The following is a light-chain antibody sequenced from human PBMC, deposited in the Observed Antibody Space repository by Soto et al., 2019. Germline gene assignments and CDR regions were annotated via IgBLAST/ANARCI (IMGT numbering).Light chain of an antibody. CDR2: GAS. Sequence: SVFAQAPSTLSLSPGERATPSCRASQSVSSSDLAWYQQKPGQAPRLLISGASSRATGIPDRFSGSGSGTDFTLTISRLEPEDFAVFYCQQYGTSPPTFGQGTKVDIK. J-gene: IGKJ1*01. CDR3: QQYGTSPPT. CDR1: QSVSSSD. V-gene: IGKV3-20*01.